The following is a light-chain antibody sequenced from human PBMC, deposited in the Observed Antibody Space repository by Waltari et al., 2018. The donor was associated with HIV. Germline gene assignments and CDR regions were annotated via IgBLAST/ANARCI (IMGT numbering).Light chain of an antibody. CDR2: RDN. CDR3: AVLDDTLGGGV. V-gene: IGLV1-47*01. CDR1: TANIGANF. Sequence: QSVLTQPPSASGTPGQKVTISCSGGTANIGANFVFWFQQFPGTAPKLLIYRDNLRQSGVPARCSGSKSGTAASLTISGLRSDDEAHYFCAVLDDTLGGGVFGGGTKLTVL. J-gene: IGLJ2*01.